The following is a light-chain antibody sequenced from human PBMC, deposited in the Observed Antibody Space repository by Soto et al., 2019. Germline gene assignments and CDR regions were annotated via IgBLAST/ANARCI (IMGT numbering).Light chain of an antibody. J-gene: IGKJ4*02. CDR3: QQRSNLPLT. V-gene: IGKV3-11*01. CDR1: QSVRSY. Sequence: EIVLTQSPATLSLSPGERATLSCRASQSVRSYLGWYQQKPGQAPRLLIYDASNRATGIPARFSGSGSGTDFTLTISSLEPEDFAVYYCQQRSNLPLTFGGGTKVEVK. CDR2: DAS.